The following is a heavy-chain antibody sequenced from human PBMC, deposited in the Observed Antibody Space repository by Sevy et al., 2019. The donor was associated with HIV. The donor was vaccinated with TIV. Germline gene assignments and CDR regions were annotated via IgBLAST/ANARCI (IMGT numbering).Heavy chain of an antibody. CDR3: ARDGARDGMDL. J-gene: IGHJ6*02. CDR1: GFTFSSYA. CDR2: ISYDGSNK. D-gene: IGHD1-26*01. V-gene: IGHV3-30*04. Sequence: GGSLRLSCAASGFTFSSYAMHWVRQAPGKGLEWVAVISYDGSNKYYADSVKGRFTISRDNSKNTLYLQMNSLRAEDTAVYYCARDGARDGMDLWGQGTTVTVSS.